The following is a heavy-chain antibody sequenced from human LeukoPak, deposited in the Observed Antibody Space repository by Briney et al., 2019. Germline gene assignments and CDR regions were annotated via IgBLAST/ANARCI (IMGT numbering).Heavy chain of an antibody. D-gene: IGHD1-7*01. CDR2: IIPIFGTA. Sequence: VASVKVSCKASGGTFSSYAISWVRQAPGQGLEWMGGIIPIFGTANYAQKFQGRDTITADKSTSTAYMELSSLRCEDTAVYYCAKDGKTRNWNYFQAKPVYWGQGTLVTVSS. V-gene: IGHV1-69*06. CDR3: AKDGKTRNWNYFQAKPVY. CDR1: GGTFSSYA. J-gene: IGHJ4*02.